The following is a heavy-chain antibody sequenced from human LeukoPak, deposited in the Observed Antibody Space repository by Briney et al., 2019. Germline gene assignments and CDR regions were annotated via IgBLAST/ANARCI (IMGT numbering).Heavy chain of an antibody. CDR1: GGSISSSSYY. CDR3: ARHAIVPAAIAWFDP. J-gene: IGHJ5*02. Sequence: PSETLSLTCTVSGGSISSSSYYWGWIRQPPGKGLEWIGSIYHSGSTYYNPSLKSRVTISVDTSKNQFSLKLSSVTAADTAVYYCARHAIVPAAIAWFDPWGQGTLVTVSS. D-gene: IGHD2-2*01. CDR2: IYHSGST. V-gene: IGHV4-39*01.